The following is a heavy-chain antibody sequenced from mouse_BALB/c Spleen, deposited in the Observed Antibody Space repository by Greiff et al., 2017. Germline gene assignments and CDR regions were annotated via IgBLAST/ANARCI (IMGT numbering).Heavy chain of an antibody. CDR2: IDPANGNT. Sequence: VHVKQSGAELVKPGASVKLSCTASGFNIKDTYMHWVKQRPEQGLEWIGRIDPANGNTKYDPKFQGKATITADTSSNTAYLQLSSLTSEDTAVYYYARESYCGYAMDYWGQGTSVTVSS. J-gene: IGHJ4*01. D-gene: IGHD2-12*01. CDR3: ARESYCGYAMDY. CDR1: GFNIKDTY. V-gene: IGHV14-3*02.